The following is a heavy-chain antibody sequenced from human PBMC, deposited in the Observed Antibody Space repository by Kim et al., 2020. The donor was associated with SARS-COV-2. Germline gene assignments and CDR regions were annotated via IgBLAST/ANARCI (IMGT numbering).Heavy chain of an antibody. Sequence: YAQKVQGWVTMTRDTSISTAYMELSRLRSDDTAVYYCARARQYQLPDFDYWGQGTLVTVSS. D-gene: IGHD2-2*01. V-gene: IGHV1-2*04. J-gene: IGHJ4*02. CDR3: ARARQYQLPDFDY.